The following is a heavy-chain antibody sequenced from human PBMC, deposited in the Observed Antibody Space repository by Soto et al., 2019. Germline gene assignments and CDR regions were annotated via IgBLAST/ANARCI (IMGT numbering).Heavy chain of an antibody. CDR2: ISAYNGNT. Sequence: GASVKVSCKASGYTFTSYGISWVRQAPGQGLEWMGWISAYNGNTNYAQNLQGRVTMTTDTSTSTAYMELRSLRSDDTAVYYCARAYSHGQGGYGMDVWGQGTTVTVSS. D-gene: IGHD3-16*01. CDR3: ARAYSHGQGGYGMDV. J-gene: IGHJ6*02. CDR1: GYTFTSYG. V-gene: IGHV1-18*01.